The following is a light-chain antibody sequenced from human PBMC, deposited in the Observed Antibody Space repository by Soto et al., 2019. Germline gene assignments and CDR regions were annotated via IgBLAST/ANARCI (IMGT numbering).Light chain of an antibody. J-gene: IGLJ3*02. CDR2: MNN. Sequence: QSVLTQPPSASGTPGQRVTISCSGISSNIGNNYVYWYRQLPGTSPKLLIYMNNQRPSGVPDRFSGSKSGTSASLAISGLRSEDEADYSCAAWDGSLRAWVFCGGNKLTVL. CDR3: AAWDGSLRAWV. V-gene: IGLV1-47*01. CDR1: SSNIGNNY.